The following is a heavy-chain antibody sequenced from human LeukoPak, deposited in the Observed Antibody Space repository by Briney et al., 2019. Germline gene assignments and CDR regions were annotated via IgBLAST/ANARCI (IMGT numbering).Heavy chain of an antibody. V-gene: IGHV3-66*01. J-gene: IGHJ6*03. D-gene: IGHD3-10*01. CDR1: GVSISSTSNQ. CDR3: AREGWFGESESAYYYYYMDV. CDR2: IYSGGST. Sequence: ETLSLTCTVSGVSISSTSNQWGWIRQPPGKGLEWVSVIYSGGSTYYADSVKGRFTISRDNSKNTLYLQMNSLRAEDTAVYYCAREGWFGESESAYYYYYMDVWGKGTTVTISS.